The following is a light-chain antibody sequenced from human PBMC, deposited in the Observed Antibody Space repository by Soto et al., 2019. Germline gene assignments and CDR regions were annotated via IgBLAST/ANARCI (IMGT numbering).Light chain of an antibody. CDR3: GESHTIGGQAAWV. J-gene: IGLJ3*02. Sequence: PVLTQPPSASALPGASINLTCTLSDAHTTFTVEWYQQRPGRSPQYLMKIKSDGSQTRGDGIPDRFVGSSSGADRYLTLSNLQSDDEGDYFCGESHTIGGQAAWVFGGGTQLTVL. CDR1: DAHTTFT. V-gene: IGLV4-3*01. CDR2: IKSDGSQ.